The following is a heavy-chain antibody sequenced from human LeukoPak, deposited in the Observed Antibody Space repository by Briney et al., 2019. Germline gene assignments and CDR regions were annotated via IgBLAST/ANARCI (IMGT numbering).Heavy chain of an antibody. CDR2: INPNSGGT. D-gene: IGHD3-16*01. J-gene: IGHJ4*02. Sequence: GASGKVSCKASGYTFTGYYMHWVRQAPGQGLEWMGWINPNSGGTNYAQKFQGRVTMTRDTSISTAYMELSRLRSDDTAVYYCARAAYDYVWGSYYFDYWGQGTLVTVSS. V-gene: IGHV1-2*02. CDR3: ARAAYDYVWGSYYFDY. CDR1: GYTFTGYY.